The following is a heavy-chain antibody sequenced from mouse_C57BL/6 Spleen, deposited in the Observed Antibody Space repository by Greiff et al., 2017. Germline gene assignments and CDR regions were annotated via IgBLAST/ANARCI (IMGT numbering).Heavy chain of an antibody. CDR2: IYPGDGDT. CDR1: GYAFSSSW. V-gene: IGHV1-82*01. J-gene: IGHJ1*03. D-gene: IGHD4-1*01. Sequence: VQLQQSGPELVKPGASVKISCKASGYAFSSSWMNWVKQRPGKGLEWIGRIYPGDGDTNYNGKFKGKATLTADKSSSTAYMQLSSLTSEDSAVYFCARGANWDRDWYFDVWGTGTTVTVSA. CDR3: ARGANWDRDWYFDV.